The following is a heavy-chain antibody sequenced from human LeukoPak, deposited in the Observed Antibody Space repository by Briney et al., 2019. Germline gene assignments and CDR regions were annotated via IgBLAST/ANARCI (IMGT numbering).Heavy chain of an antibody. J-gene: IGHJ6*02. D-gene: IGHD6-19*01. V-gene: IGHV1-8*01. Sequence: PWASVKVSCKASGYTFTSYDINWVRQATGQGLEWMGWMNPNSGNTGYAQKFQGRVTMTRNTSISTAYMELSSLRSEDTAVYYCARAGRGSGWPNYYYYGMDVWGQGTTVTVSS. CDR1: GYTFTSYD. CDR2: MNPNSGNT. CDR3: ARAGRGSGWPNYYYYGMDV.